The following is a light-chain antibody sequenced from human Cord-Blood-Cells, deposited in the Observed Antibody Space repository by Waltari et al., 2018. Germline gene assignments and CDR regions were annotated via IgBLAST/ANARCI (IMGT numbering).Light chain of an antibody. Sequence: QSALTPPASVSGSPGQSITLSCTGTSSDVGGYNYVPWYQQHPGKAPKLMIYDVSNRPSGVSNRFSGSKSGNTASLTISGLQAEDEADYYCSSYTSSSTPVVFGGGTKLTVL. CDR3: SSYTSSSTPVV. J-gene: IGLJ2*01. CDR2: DVS. V-gene: IGLV2-14*01. CDR1: SSDVGGYNY.